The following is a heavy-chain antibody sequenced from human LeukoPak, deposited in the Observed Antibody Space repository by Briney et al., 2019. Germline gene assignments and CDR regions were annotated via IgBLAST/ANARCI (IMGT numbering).Heavy chain of an antibody. V-gene: IGHV5-51*01. CDR2: IYCDGSKT. CDR3: ARGGSTSCFDY. J-gene: IGHJ4*02. D-gene: IGHD2-2*01. CDR1: GYTFTDYW. Sequence: GESLKISCQASGYTFTDYWVGWVRQMPGKGLEWMGIIYCDGSKTTYSPAFQGQVTISADKSISTAYLQWSSLKASDTAMYYCARGGSTSCFDYWGQGTLVTVSS.